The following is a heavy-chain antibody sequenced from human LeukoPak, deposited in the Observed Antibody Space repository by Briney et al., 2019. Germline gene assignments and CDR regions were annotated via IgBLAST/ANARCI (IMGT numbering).Heavy chain of an antibody. CDR1: GGSFSGYY. CDR2: INHSGST. CDR3: ARGRSSGWSDY. D-gene: IGHD6-19*01. J-gene: IGHJ4*02. V-gene: IGHV4-34*01. Sequence: SETLSLTCAVYGGSFSGYYWSWIRQPPGKGLEWIGEINHSGSTNYNPSLKSRVTISVDTSKNQFSLRLSSVTAADTAVYYCARGRSSGWSDYWGQGILVTVSS.